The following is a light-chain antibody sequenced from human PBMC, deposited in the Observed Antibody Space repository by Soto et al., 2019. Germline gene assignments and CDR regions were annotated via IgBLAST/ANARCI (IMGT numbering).Light chain of an antibody. CDR1: QTISSW. J-gene: IGKJ1*01. V-gene: IGKV1-5*03. CDR2: KAS. CDR3: QQYAGYSRT. Sequence: TQSPSTLSASVGDRVTITCRASQTISSWLAWYQQKPGKAPKLLIYKASTLETGVPSRFSGSGSGTEFTLTISSLQPDDFATYYCQQYAGYSRTFGQGTKVDI.